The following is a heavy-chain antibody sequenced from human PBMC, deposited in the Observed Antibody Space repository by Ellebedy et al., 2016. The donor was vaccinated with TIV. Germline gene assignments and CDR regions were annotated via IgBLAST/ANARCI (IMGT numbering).Heavy chain of an antibody. J-gene: IGHJ4*02. V-gene: IGHV5-51*01. D-gene: IGHD4-11*01. CDR3: ARQLQRAKNKRTLEFDY. CDR1: GYSFTSYW. Sequence: GESLKISCKGSGYSFTSYWIGWVRQMPGKGLEWMGIIYPGDSDTRYSPSFQGQVTISADKSISTAYLQWSSLKASDTAMYYCARQLQRAKNKRTLEFDYWGQGTLVTVSS. CDR2: IYPGDSDT.